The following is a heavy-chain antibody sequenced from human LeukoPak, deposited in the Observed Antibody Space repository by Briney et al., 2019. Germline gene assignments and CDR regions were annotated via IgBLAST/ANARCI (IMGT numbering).Heavy chain of an antibody. Sequence: GGSLRLSCAASGFTVSTTYMSWVRQAPGKGLEWVSLIYVDGRTYYADSVKGRFTISRDNSKNTLYLQVNGLGAEDTAVYYCARRGDGGRSFDYWGQGTLVTVSS. V-gene: IGHV3-53*01. D-gene: IGHD4-23*01. CDR1: GFTVSTTY. CDR3: ARRGDGGRSFDY. CDR2: IYVDGRT. J-gene: IGHJ4*02.